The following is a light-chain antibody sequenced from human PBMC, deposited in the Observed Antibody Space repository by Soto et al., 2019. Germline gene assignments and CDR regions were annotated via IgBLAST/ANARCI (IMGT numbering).Light chain of an antibody. J-gene: IGLJ1*01. CDR2: LEGSGSY. Sequence: QLVLTQSYSASASLGSSVSLTCTLSSGHSSYIIAWHQQQPGKAPRYLMKLEGSGSYNKGSGVPDRFSGSSSGADRYLTISNLQFEDEADYYCETWDSNTYVFGTGTKLTVL. CDR1: SGHSSYI. V-gene: IGLV4-60*02. CDR3: ETWDSNTYV.